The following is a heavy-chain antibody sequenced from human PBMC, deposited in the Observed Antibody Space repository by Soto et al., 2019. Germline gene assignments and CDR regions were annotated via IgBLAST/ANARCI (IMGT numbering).Heavy chain of an antibody. V-gene: IGHV3-33*01. J-gene: IGHJ4*02. D-gene: IGHD3-16*01. Sequence: RGSLRLSCAASGFTFSSYGIHFFRHSPVKWREWVAFIWHDGGNKFYAESVKGRFTISRDNSKNTLYLQMTSLSAEDTAMYYCARDGDVNTGFGKDYWGQGTLVTVSS. CDR2: IWHDGGNK. CDR3: ARDGDVNTGFGKDY. CDR1: GFTFSSYG.